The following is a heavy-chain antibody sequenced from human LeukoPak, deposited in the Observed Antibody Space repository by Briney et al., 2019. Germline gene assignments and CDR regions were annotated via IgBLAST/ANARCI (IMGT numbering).Heavy chain of an antibody. CDR3: ATDFYDST. Sequence: AGGSLRLSCATSGFTFSNAWMNWVRQAPGKGLEWVGRIRSNSDGGTIDYAAPVKGRFALSRDDSKTTLYLQMNSLQTEDTAVYYCATDFYDSTWGQGTLVTVSS. D-gene: IGHD3-22*01. J-gene: IGHJ5*02. CDR2: IRSNSDGGTI. CDR1: GFTFSNAW. V-gene: IGHV3-15*07.